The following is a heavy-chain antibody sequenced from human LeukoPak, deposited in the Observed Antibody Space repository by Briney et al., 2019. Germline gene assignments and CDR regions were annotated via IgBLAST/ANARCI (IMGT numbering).Heavy chain of an antibody. CDR1: GGSISSSSYY. V-gene: IGHV4-39*01. J-gene: IGHJ4*02. CDR3: ARGGKSGSSVGY. D-gene: IGHD1-26*01. CDR2: IYYSGST. Sequence: PSETLSLTCTVSGGSISSSSYYWGWIRQPPGKGLEWIGSIYYSGSTYYNPSLKSRVTISVDTSKNQFSLKLSSVTAADTAVYYCARGGKSGSSVGYWGQGTLVTVSS.